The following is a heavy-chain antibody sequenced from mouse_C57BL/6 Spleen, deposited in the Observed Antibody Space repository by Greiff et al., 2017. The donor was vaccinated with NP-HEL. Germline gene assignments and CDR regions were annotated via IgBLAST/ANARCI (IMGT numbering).Heavy chain of an antibody. CDR2: ISDGGSYT. CDR1: GFTFSSYA. V-gene: IGHV5-4*03. Sequence: EVMLVESGGGLVKPGGSLKLSCAASGFTFSSYAMSWVRQTPEKRLEWVATISDGGSYTYYPDNVKGRFTISRDNAKNNLYLQMSHLKSEDTAMYYWARAGGLDFTTVVAPTYWYFDVWGTGTTVTVSS. D-gene: IGHD1-1*01. J-gene: IGHJ1*03. CDR3: ARAGGLDFTTVVAPTYWYFDV.